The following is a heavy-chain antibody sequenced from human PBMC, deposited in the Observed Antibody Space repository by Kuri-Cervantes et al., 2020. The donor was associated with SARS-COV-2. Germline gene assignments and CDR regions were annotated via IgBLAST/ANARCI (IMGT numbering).Heavy chain of an antibody. Sequence: GSLRLSCAFYGESFSGYYWNWIRQSPGKGLEWIGEVNHRGSTNYNPSLKSRVTISVDTSSKQFSLHLGSVTAADTAVYYWARGLNWSGYPWGQGTLVTVSS. CDR2: VNHRGST. J-gene: IGHJ5*02. D-gene: IGHD3-3*01. CDR1: GESFSGYY. CDR3: ARGLNWSGYP. V-gene: IGHV4-34*01.